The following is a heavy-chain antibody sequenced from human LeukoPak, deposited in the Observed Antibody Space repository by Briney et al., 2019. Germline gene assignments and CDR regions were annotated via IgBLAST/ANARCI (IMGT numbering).Heavy chain of an antibody. J-gene: IGHJ4*02. CDR3: AATGGGTSLEPFDY. CDR1: GGSISSSNW. D-gene: IGHD1-14*01. CDR2: IYYSGST. Sequence: SETLSLTCAVSGGSISSSNWWSWVRQHPGKGLEWIGYIYYSGSTYYNPSLKSRVTISVDTSKNQFSLKLSSVTAADTAVYYCAATGGGTSLEPFDYWGQGTLVTVSS. V-gene: IGHV4-31*11.